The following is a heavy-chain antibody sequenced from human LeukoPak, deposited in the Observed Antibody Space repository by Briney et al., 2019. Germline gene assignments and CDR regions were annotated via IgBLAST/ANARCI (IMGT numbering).Heavy chain of an antibody. Sequence: SETLSLTCAVSGGSISSTNWWSWVRQPPGKGLEWIGKIFHRGSTNYNPTLKRRVTISVDKSKNQFSLKLTSVTAADTAVYYCARAGVVVTNDAFDIWGQGTMVIVSS. D-gene: IGHD3-22*01. CDR2: IFHRGST. V-gene: IGHV4-4*02. CDR1: GGSISSTNW. J-gene: IGHJ3*02. CDR3: ARAGVVVTNDAFDI.